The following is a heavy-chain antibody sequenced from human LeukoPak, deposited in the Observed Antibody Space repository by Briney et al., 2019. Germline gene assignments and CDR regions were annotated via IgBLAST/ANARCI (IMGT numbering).Heavy chain of an antibody. Sequence: SETLSLTCAVYGGSFSGYYWSWIRQPPGKGLEWIGEINHSGSTNYNPSLKSRVTISVDTSKNQFSLKMSSVTAADTAVYYCARAPQWLAYKHYFDYWGQGTLVTVSS. CDR1: GGSFSGYY. D-gene: IGHD6-19*01. CDR3: ARAPQWLAYKHYFDY. V-gene: IGHV4-34*01. J-gene: IGHJ4*02. CDR2: INHSGST.